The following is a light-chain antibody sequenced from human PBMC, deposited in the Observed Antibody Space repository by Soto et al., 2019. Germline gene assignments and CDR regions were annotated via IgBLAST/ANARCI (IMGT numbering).Light chain of an antibody. V-gene: IGKV1-9*01. CDR3: QQLTNFRFT. CDR1: RGLNKF. Sequence: IPLTQSPSSLSPFLGDRVTTISRAIRGLNKFLVGYQQRPGKAPQLLVYGASTLQSGVPSRFSGSGSGTDFTLTISSLQPEDFATYYCQQLTNFRFTFGQGTKLDIK. J-gene: IGKJ2*01. CDR2: GAS.